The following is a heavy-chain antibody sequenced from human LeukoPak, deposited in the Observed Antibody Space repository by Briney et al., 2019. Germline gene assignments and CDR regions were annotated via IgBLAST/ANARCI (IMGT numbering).Heavy chain of an antibody. J-gene: IGHJ6*03. CDR3: GHDFYYMDV. D-gene: IGHD3-3*01. V-gene: IGHV3-9*01. CDR1: GFTFDDYA. Sequence: TGGSLRLSCAASGFTFDDYAMHWVRQAPGKGLEWVSGISWNSGSIGYADSVKRRFTISRDNAKNSLYLQMNSLRAEDTALYYCGHDFYYMDVWGKGTTVTVSS. CDR2: ISWNSGSI.